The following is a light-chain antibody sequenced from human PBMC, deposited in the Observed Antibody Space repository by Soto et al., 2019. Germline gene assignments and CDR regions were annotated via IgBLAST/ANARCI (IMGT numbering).Light chain of an antibody. CDR2: DAS. J-gene: IGKJ5*01. CDR1: QSVSSY. Sequence: EIVLTQSPATLSLSPGDRVTLTCRASQSVSSYLAWYQQKPGQAPRLLIYDASNRATGIPARFSGSGSGTDFPLTISSLQPEDFAVYYCQQRSNCLGFGQGTRVEIK. V-gene: IGKV3-11*01. CDR3: QQRSNCLG.